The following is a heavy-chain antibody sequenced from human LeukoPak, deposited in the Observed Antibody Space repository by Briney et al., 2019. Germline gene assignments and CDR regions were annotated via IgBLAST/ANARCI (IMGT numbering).Heavy chain of an antibody. D-gene: IGHD3-10*01. Sequence: ASVKISCKVSGYTFTDYYMHWVQQAPGKGLEWMGLVDPVDGETIYAEKFQGRVTITADTSTDTAYMELSSLRSEDTAVYYCATTREYGSGSYLPDYRGQGTLVTVSS. J-gene: IGHJ4*02. CDR2: VDPVDGET. CDR3: ATTREYGSGSYLPDY. CDR1: GYTFTDYY. V-gene: IGHV1-69-2*01.